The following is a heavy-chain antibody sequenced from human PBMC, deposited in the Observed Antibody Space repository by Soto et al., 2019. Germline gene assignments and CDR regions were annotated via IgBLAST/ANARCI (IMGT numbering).Heavy chain of an antibody. J-gene: IGHJ4*02. D-gene: IGHD6-19*01. CDR2: IYYSGST. CDR3: ARDKAVAGTEFFDY. V-gene: IGHV4-59*01. CDR1: GGSISSYY. Sequence: SSETLSLTCTVSGGSISSYYWSWIRQPPGKGLEWIGYIYYSGSTNYNPSLKSRVTISVDTSKNQFSLKLSSVTAADTAVYYCARDKAVAGTEFFDYWGQGTLVTVSS.